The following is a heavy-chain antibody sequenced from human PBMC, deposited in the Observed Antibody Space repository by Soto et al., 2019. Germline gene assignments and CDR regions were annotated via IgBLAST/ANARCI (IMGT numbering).Heavy chain of an antibody. CDR2: IRSKAYGGTT. Sequence: EVQLVESGGGLAQPGRSLRLSCTASGFTFGDYAMSWFRQAPGKGLEWVGFIRSKAYGGTTEYAASVKGRFTISRDESKSIAYLQMNSLKTEDTAVYYCTRYRWYIGGYDFLRDYYYMDVWGKGTTVTVSS. CDR1: GFTFGDYA. J-gene: IGHJ6*03. CDR3: TRYRWYIGGYDFLRDYYYMDV. D-gene: IGHD5-12*01. V-gene: IGHV3-49*03.